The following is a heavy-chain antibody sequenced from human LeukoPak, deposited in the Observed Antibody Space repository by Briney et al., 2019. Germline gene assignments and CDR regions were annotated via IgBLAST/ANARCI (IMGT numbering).Heavy chain of an antibody. CDR1: GGSISSSSYY. Sequence: SETLSLTCTVSGGSISSSSYYWGWIRQPPGKGLEWIRSIYYSGSTYYNPSLKSRVTISVDTSKNQFSLKLSSVTAADTAVYYCARLGDYDEGWFWFDPWGQGTLVTVSS. V-gene: IGHV4-39*01. CDR2: IYYSGST. CDR3: ARLGDYDEGWFWFDP. J-gene: IGHJ5*02. D-gene: IGHD4-17*01.